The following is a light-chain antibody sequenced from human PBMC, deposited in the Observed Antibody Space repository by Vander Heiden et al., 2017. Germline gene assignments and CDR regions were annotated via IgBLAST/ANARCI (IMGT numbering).Light chain of an antibody. CDR2: AAS. V-gene: IGKV1-39*01. CDR3: QQSYSTPGVT. J-gene: IGKJ3*01. CDR1: QSISSY. Sequence: DIQMTQSPSSLSASVGDRVTITCRASQSISSYLNWDQQKPGKAPKLLIYAASSLQSWVPSRFSGSGSGTDFTLTISSLQPEDFATYYCQQSYSTPGVTFGPGTKVDIK.